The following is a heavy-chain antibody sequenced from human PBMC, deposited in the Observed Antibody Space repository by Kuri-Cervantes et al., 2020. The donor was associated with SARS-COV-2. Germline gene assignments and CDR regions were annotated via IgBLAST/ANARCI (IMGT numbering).Heavy chain of an antibody. D-gene: IGHD1-26*01. CDR2: IYYSGST. V-gene: IGHV4-39*01. CDR1: GGSISRYY. CDR3: ARHTAVGATKGDAFDI. Sequence: SETLSLTCSVSGGSISRYYWGWIRQPPGKGLEWIGSIYYSGSTYNNPSLKSRVTISVDTSKNQFSLKLSSVTAADTAVYYCARHTAVGATKGDAFDIWGQGTMVTVSS. J-gene: IGHJ3*02.